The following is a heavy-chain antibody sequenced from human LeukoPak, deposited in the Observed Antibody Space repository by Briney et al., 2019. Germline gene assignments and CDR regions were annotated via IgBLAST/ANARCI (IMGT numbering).Heavy chain of an antibody. J-gene: IGHJ4*02. CDR3: AKDRRGYDDYFDY. CDR1: GFTFSSYG. D-gene: IGHD5-12*01. CDR2: ISGSGGST. Sequence: GGSLRLSCAASGFTFSSYGMSWVRQAPGKGLEWASAISGSGGSTYYADSVKGRFTISRDNSKNTLYLQMNSLRAEDTAVYYCAKDRRGYDDYFDYWGQGTLVTVSS. V-gene: IGHV3-23*01.